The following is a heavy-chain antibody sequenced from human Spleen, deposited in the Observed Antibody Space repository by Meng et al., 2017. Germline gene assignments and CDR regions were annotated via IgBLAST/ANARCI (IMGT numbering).Heavy chain of an antibody. D-gene: IGHD4-17*01. CDR3: AKDSDDYGDGGGYFDY. J-gene: IGHJ4*02. Sequence: SLKISCATSRFTFDDYAMHWVRQAPGKGLEWVSGISWNSGRIGYADSVKGRFNISRDNAKNSLYLQMNSLRAEDMALYYCAKDSDDYGDGGGYFDYWGQGTLVTVSS. CDR2: ISWNSGRI. V-gene: IGHV3-9*03. CDR1: RFTFDDYA.